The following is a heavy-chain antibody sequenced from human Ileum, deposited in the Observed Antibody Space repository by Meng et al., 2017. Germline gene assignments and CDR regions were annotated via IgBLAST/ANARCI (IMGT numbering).Heavy chain of an antibody. CDR3: ARADYVRYFDL. CDR2: VYHSGST. CDR1: GGSIERNNW. Sequence: VPLGAAGPGRVKTSGYLSLACPVSGGSIERNNWWTWIRQPPGQGLEWIGEVYHSGSTHYNPSLQSRVTISIDNSKNRFSLSLNSVTAADTAIYYCARADYVRYFDLWGRGTLVTVSS. J-gene: IGHJ2*01. V-gene: IGHV4-4*02. D-gene: IGHD3-10*02.